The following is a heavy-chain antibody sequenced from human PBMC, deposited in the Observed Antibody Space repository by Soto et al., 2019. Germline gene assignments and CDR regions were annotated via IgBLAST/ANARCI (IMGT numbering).Heavy chain of an antibody. CDR1: GGSISSYY. J-gene: IGHJ4*02. V-gene: IGHV4-59*01. CDR2: IYYSGST. CDR3: ARREYGSGSYSYFDY. Sequence: PSETLSLTCTVSGGSISSYYWSWIRQPPGKGLEWIGYIYYSGSTNYNPSLKSRVTISVDTSKNQFSLKLSSVTAADTAVYYCARREYGSGSYSYFDYWGQGTLVTVSS. D-gene: IGHD3-10*01.